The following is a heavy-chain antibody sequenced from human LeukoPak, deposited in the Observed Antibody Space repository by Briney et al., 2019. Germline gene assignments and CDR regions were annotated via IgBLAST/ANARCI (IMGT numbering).Heavy chain of an antibody. Sequence: SETLSLTCTVSGGSISSYYWSWIRQPPGKGLEWIGYIYYSGSTNYNPSLKSRVTISVDTSKNQFSLKLSSVTAADTAVYYCARDKSERGYSYSSRWFDPWGQGTLVTVSS. CDR1: GGSISSYY. CDR3: ARDKSERGYSYSSRWFDP. CDR2: IYYSGST. D-gene: IGHD5-18*01. V-gene: IGHV4-59*01. J-gene: IGHJ5*02.